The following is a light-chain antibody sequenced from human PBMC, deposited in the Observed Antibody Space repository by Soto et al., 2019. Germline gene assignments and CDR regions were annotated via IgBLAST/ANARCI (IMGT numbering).Light chain of an antibody. Sequence: EIVLTQSPATLSLSPGERATLSCRASQSVSSYLAWYQQKPCQAPRLLIYDASNRATGIPARFSGSGSGTDFTLTISSIEPEGFAVYYCQQRSNWPPEITFGQGTRLEIK. V-gene: IGKV3-11*01. CDR3: QQRSNWPPEIT. CDR2: DAS. J-gene: IGKJ5*01. CDR1: QSVSSY.